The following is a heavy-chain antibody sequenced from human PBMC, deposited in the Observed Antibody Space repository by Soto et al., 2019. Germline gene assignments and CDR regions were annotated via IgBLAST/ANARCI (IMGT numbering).Heavy chain of an antibody. D-gene: IGHD3-22*01. CDR2: IIPIFGTA. CDR3: ARAPLGYYDSSGYYPWGY. V-gene: IGHV1-69*01. J-gene: IGHJ4*02. CDR1: GGTFSSYA. Sequence: QVQLVQSGAEVKKPGSSVKVSCKASGGTFSSYAISWVRQAPGQGLEWMGGIIPIFGTANYAQKFQGRVTITADESTNTAYMELSSLRSDDTAVYYCARAPLGYYDSSGYYPWGYWGQGTLVTVSS.